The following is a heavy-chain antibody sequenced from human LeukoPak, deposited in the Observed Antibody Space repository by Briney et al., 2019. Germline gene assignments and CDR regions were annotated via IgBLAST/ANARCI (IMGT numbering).Heavy chain of an antibody. D-gene: IGHD1-26*01. Sequence: PGGSLRLSCAASGFTFSSYEMNWVRQAPGKGLEWVSYISSSGSTIYYADSVKGRFTISRDNAKNTVYLQMNSLRAEDTAVYYCARGSGRYTRPVDCWGQGSLVTVSS. V-gene: IGHV3-48*03. CDR1: GFTFSSYE. CDR2: ISSSGSTI. CDR3: ARGSGRYTRPVDC. J-gene: IGHJ4*02.